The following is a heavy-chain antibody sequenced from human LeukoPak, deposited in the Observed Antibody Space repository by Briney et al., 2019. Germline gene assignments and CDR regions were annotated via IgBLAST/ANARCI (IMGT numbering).Heavy chain of an antibody. V-gene: IGHV4-61*01. D-gene: IGHD3-10*01. CDR1: GGSVSSGSYY. CDR2: IYYSGST. J-gene: IGHJ4*02. CDR3: AATKRALWFGELLGSDYFDY. Sequence: SETLSLTCTVSGGSVSSGSYYWSWIRQPPGKGLEWIGYIYYSGSTNYNPSLKSRVTISADTSKNQFSLKLSSVTAADTAVYYCAATKRALWFGELLGSDYFDYWGQGTLVTVSS.